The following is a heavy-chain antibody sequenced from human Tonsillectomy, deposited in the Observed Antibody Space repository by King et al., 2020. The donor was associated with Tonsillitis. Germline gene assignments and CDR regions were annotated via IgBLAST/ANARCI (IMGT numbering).Heavy chain of an antibody. CDR1: GFTVSSNY. J-gene: IGHJ3*02. CDR3: ARDMGTYDILTGYSPADAFDI. V-gene: IGHV3-66*01. D-gene: IGHD3-9*01. Sequence: VQLVQSGGGLVQPGGSLRLSCAASGFTVSSNYMSWVRQAPGKGLEWVSVIYSGGSTYYADSVKGRFTISRDNSKNTLYLQMNSLRAEDTAVYYCARDMGTYDILTGYSPADAFDIWGQGTMVTVSS. CDR2: IYSGGST.